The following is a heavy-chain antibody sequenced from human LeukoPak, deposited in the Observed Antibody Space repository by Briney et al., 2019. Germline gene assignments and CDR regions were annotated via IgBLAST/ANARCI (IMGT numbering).Heavy chain of an antibody. CDR2: ICHSGIT. D-gene: IGHD2-21*01. Sequence: SETLSLTCAVSGYSISTGHYWGWIRQSPGKGLEWIGNICHSGITHYNPSLQGRVTLSVDTSKNQFSLNLNSVTAADTAVYYCTRFSTASSRPAYYWGQGTLVIVSS. CDR3: TRFSTASSRPAYY. J-gene: IGHJ4*02. V-gene: IGHV4-38-2*01. CDR1: GYSISTGHY.